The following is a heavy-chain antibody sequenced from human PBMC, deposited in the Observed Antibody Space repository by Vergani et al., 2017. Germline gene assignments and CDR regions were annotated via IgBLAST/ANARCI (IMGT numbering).Heavy chain of an antibody. D-gene: IGHD2-21*02. CDR2: IYTSGST. Sequence: QVQLQESGPGLVKPSQTLSLTCTVSGGSISSGSYYWSWIRQPAGKGLEWIGRIYTSGSTNYNPSLKSRVTISVDTSKNQFSLKLSSVTAADTAVYYCARAYCGGDCYAPYSYYGMDVWGQGTTVTVSS. J-gene: IGHJ6*02. CDR1: GGSISSGSYY. V-gene: IGHV4-61*02. CDR3: ARAYCGGDCYAPYSYYGMDV.